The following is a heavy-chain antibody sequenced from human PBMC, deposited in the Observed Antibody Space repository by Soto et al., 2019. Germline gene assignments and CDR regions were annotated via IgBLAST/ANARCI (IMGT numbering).Heavy chain of an antibody. V-gene: IGHV3-21*02. D-gene: IGHD2-15*01. CDR3: ARDTGNCSGVTCYPPRAFDV. CDR1: GFTFSTYT. CDR2: ISSSSSYK. Sequence: EVQVMESGGGLVQPGGSLRLSCAASGFTFSTYTMNWFRQAPGKGLEWVSSISSSSSYKYYGDSVKGRFTISRDNAKNSLYLQMNNLRVEDTAVYYCARDTGNCSGVTCYPPRAFDVWGQGTVVTVSS. J-gene: IGHJ3*01.